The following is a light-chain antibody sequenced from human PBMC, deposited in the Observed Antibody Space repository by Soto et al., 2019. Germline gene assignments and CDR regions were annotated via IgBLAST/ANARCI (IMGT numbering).Light chain of an antibody. CDR2: GAS. V-gene: IGKV3D-20*02. Sequence: EIVLTQSPGTLSLSPGERATLSCRASQSVSSSYLAWYQQKPVQAPRLLIYGASSRATGIPDRFSGSGSGTDFTLTISSLEPEDFAVYYCQQRNNWPPSITFGPGTR. CDR3: QQRNNWPPSIT. J-gene: IGKJ5*01. CDR1: QSVSSSY.